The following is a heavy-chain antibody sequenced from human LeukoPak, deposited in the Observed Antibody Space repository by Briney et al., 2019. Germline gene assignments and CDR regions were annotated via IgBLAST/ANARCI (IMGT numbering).Heavy chain of an antibody. CDR2: IWYDGNNK. Sequence: GRSLRLSCAASGFTFSSYGMHWVRQAPGKGLEWVAVIWYDGNNKYYADFVKGRFAISRDNSKNTLYLQLNSLRAEDTAVYNCARDRGSREDGMDVWGQGTTVTVSS. CDR1: GFTFSSYG. V-gene: IGHV3-33*01. D-gene: IGHD1-26*01. J-gene: IGHJ6*02. CDR3: ARDRGSREDGMDV.